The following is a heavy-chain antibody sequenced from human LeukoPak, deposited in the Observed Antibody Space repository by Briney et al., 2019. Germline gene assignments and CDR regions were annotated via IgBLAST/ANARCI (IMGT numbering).Heavy chain of an antibody. Sequence: SETLSLTCTVSGGSISSYYWSWIRQPAGKGLEWIGRTYTSGSTNYNPSLKSRVTMSVDTSKNQFSRKLSSVSAADTAVYYCAGDYYDSSGYYYDYWGQGTLVTVSS. CDR3: AGDYYDSSGYYYDY. D-gene: IGHD3-22*01. J-gene: IGHJ4*02. V-gene: IGHV4-4*07. CDR2: TYTSGST. CDR1: GGSISSYY.